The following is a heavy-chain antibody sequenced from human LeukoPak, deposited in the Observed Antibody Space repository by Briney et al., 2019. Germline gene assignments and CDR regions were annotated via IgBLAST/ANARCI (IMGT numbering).Heavy chain of an antibody. V-gene: IGHV4-59*11. Sequence: PSETLSLTCTVSGGSISSHYWSWIRQPPGKGLVWIGDLYYSGSTNYNTSLKSRVTISVDTSKNQFSLKLSSVTAADTAVYYCAREDGCSSTSCYGWSYYMDVWGKGTTVTVSS. CDR3: AREDGCSSTSCYGWSYYMDV. CDR1: GGSISSHY. D-gene: IGHD2-2*01. CDR2: LYYSGST. J-gene: IGHJ6*03.